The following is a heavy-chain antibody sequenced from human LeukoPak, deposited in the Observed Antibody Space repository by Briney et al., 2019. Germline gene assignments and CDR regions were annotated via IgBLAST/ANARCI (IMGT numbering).Heavy chain of an antibody. J-gene: IGHJ3*02. CDR2: VNSYIGVT. D-gene: IGHD3-3*01. CDR1: GSTFTSYY. V-gene: IGHV1-2*02. CDR3: ASITVFGVSPTQGAFDI. Sequence: XSVKVSCKASGSTFTSYYMHWVRQAPGQGLEGRGWVNSYIGVTDYAQKFEGRVTMTRDTSISTDYMELSRLTSDDTAVYYCASITVFGVSPTQGAFDIWGQGTMVTVSS.